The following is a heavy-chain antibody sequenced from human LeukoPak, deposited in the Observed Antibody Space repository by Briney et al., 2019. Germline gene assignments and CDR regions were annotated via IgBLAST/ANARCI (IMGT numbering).Heavy chain of an antibody. CDR3: AMHTYYYASSGYY. J-gene: IGHJ4*02. CDR1: GFTVSSNY. CDR2: IYSGGGT. V-gene: IGHV3-66*02. Sequence: GGSLRLSCAASGFTVSSNYMSWVRQAPGKGLEWVSVIYSGGGTYYADSVKGRFTISRDNSKNTVYLQMNSLRAEDTAVYYCAMHTYYYASSGYYWGQGTLVTVSS. D-gene: IGHD3-22*01.